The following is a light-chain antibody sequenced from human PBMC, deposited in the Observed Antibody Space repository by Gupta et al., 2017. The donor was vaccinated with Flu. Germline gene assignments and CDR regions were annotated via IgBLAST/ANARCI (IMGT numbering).Light chain of an antibody. CDR3: QQNGRSPPT. J-gene: IGKJ1*01. CDR2: GAS. V-gene: IGKV3-20*01. CDR1: QNFSSTY. Sequence: EIVLTQSPGTLSLSPGERATLSCRASQNFSSTYLAWYQQKPGQAPRLLIYGASSRATGIPDRFSGSGSGTDFTLTISRLEPEDFGVYYCQQNGRSPPTFGQGTKVEIK.